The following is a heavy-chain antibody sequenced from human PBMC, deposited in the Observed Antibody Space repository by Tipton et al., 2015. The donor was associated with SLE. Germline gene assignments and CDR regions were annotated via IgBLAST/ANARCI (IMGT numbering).Heavy chain of an antibody. Sequence: LRLSCAVYGGSFSGYYWSWIRQPPGKGLEWIGEINHSGSTNYNPSLKSRVTISVDTSKNQFSLKLSSVTAADTAVFYCARASYSYGSSNWYFDLWGRGTLVTVSS. CDR2: INHSGST. CDR1: GGSFSGYY. CDR3: ARASYSYGSSNWYFDL. V-gene: IGHV4-34*01. D-gene: IGHD5-18*01. J-gene: IGHJ2*01.